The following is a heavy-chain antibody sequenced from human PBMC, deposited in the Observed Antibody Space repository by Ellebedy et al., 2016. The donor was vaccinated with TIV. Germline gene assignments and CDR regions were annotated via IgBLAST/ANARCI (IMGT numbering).Heavy chain of an antibody. V-gene: IGHV3-21*01. D-gene: IGHD4-17*01. CDR2: ISSGGVYV. Sequence: GESLKISCAASGFSFSSWTMHWVRQAPGKGLEWVSTISSGGVYVYYADSMRGRFTISRDNAKNSLYLQMNSLRAEDSAVYYCARDLFNGDHGNYWGRGTLVTVSS. CDR1: GFSFSSWT. CDR3: ARDLFNGDHGNY. J-gene: IGHJ4*02.